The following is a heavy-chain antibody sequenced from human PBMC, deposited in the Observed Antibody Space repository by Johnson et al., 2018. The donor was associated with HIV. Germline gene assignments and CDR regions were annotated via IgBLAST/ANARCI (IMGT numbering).Heavy chain of an antibody. CDR2: IYSGGSI. D-gene: IGHD6-19*01. CDR3: ARVGRPWLPRDAFDI. CDR1: GFIVSSNY. V-gene: IGHV3-53*01. J-gene: IGHJ3*02. Sequence: VQLVESGGGLIQPGGSLRLSCAVSGFIVSSNYMSWVRQAPGKGLEWVSVIYSGGSIYYADSVKGRFTISRDNSKNTLYLQMNSLRAEDTAVYYCARVGRPWLPRDAFDIWGLGTMVTVSS.